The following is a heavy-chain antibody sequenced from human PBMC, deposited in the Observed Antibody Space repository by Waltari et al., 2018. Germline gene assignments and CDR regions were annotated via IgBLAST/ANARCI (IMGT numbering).Heavy chain of an antibody. CDR3: ARGIGDFWSGSWNDAFDI. CDR1: GGSISSGSYY. Sequence: QVQLQELGPGLVKPSQTLSLTCTVSGGSISSGSYYWSWIRQPAGKGLEWIGRIYTSGSTNYNPSLKSRVTISVDTSKNQFSLKLSSVTAADTAVYYCARGIGDFWSGSWNDAFDIWGQGTMVTVSS. D-gene: IGHD3-3*01. CDR2: IYTSGST. V-gene: IGHV4-61*02. J-gene: IGHJ3*02.